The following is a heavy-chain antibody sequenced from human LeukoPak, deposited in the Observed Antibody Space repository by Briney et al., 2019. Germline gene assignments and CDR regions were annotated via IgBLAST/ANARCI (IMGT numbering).Heavy chain of an antibody. CDR2: IFYSGST. Sequence: SETLSLTCTVSGGSISTSNYYWGWIRQPPGKGLEWIGNIFYSGSTYYSPSLKSRVTISLDTSRNQFSLKLNSVTAADTAVYYCARRKLPTYYYYYYMDVWGKGTTVTISS. CDR1: GGSISTSNYY. CDR3: ARRKLPTYYYYYYMDV. J-gene: IGHJ6*03. V-gene: IGHV4-39*07. D-gene: IGHD3-10*01.